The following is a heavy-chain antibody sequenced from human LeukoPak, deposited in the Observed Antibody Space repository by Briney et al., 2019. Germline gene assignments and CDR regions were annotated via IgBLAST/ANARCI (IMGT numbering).Heavy chain of an antibody. V-gene: IGHV1-18*04. J-gene: IGHJ4*02. CDR3: ARAYRSTMVRGAKSYFDY. Sequence: ASVKVSCKASGYTFTSYGISWVRQAPGQGLEWMGWISAYNGNTNYAQKLQGRVTMTTDTSTSTAYMELRSLRSDDTAVYYCARAYRSTMVRGAKSYFDYWGQGTLVTVFS. CDR2: ISAYNGNT. D-gene: IGHD3-10*01. CDR1: GYTFTSYG.